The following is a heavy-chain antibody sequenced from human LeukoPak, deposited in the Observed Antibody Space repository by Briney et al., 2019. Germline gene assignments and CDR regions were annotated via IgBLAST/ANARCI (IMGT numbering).Heavy chain of an antibody. Sequence: ASVKVSCKASGYTFTSYGISWVRQAPGQRLEWMGWINAGNGNTKYSQEFQGRVTITRDTSASTAYMELSSLRSEDMAVYYCAREVISSSWYHQDYWGQGTLVTVSS. D-gene: IGHD6-13*01. J-gene: IGHJ4*02. CDR3: AREVISSSWYHQDY. CDR2: INAGNGNT. CDR1: GYTFTSYG. V-gene: IGHV1-3*03.